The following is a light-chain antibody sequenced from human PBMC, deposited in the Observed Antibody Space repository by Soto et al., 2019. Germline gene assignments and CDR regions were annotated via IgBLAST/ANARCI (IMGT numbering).Light chain of an antibody. CDR3: SSYTSSSTVV. V-gene: IGLV2-14*03. J-gene: IGLJ2*01. Sequence: QSALTQPASVSGSPGQSITISCTGTSSDVGGYNYVSWYQHHPGKAPKLMIYDVSNRPSGVSNRFSGSKSGNTASLTISRLQAEDEADYYCSSYTSSSTVVFGGGTKVTV. CDR2: DVS. CDR1: SSDVGGYNY.